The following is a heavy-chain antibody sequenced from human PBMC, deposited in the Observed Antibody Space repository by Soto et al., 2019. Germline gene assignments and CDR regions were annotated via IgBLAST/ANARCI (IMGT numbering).Heavy chain of an antibody. D-gene: IGHD5-12*01. CDR3: ARELEMATITGPNYYYGMDV. CDR1: GGSISSYY. Sequence: QVQLQESGPGLVKPSETLSLTCTVSGGSISSYYWSWIRQPAGKGLEWIGRIYTSGSTNYNPSLKSRVTMSVDTSKNQFSLKLSSVTAADTAVYYCARELEMATITGPNYYYGMDVWGQGTTVTVSS. J-gene: IGHJ6*02. CDR2: IYTSGST. V-gene: IGHV4-4*07.